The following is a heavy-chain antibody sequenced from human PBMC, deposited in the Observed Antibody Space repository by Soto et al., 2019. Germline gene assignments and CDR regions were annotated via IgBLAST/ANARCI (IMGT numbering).Heavy chain of an antibody. CDR3: AGGIAAAGKLEYYYYGMDV. J-gene: IGHJ6*02. CDR1: GGSISSSNW. D-gene: IGHD6-13*01. Sequence: QVQLQESGPGLVKPSGTLSLTCAVSGGSISSSNWWSWVRQPPGKGLEWTGEIYPSVSTNYNPSRKIRVTISVDKSKNQFSLKVSAVTAADTAVYYCAGGIAAAGKLEYYYYGMDVWGQGTTVTVSS. CDR2: IYPSVST. V-gene: IGHV4-4*02.